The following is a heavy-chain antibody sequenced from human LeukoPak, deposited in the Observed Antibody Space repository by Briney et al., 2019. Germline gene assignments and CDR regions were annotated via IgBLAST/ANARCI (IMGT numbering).Heavy chain of an antibody. Sequence: GGSLRLSCAASGFTFSSYAMHWVRQPPGKGLEWVAVISYDGSNKYYADSVKGRFTISRNNTKNTLYLQMNSLRAEDTAVYYCARDPRIYIVVVPAANLNWFDPWGQGTLVTVSS. V-gene: IGHV3-30-3*01. CDR3: ARDPRIYIVVVPAANLNWFDP. D-gene: IGHD2-2*01. CDR2: ISYDGSNK. CDR1: GFTFSSYA. J-gene: IGHJ5*02.